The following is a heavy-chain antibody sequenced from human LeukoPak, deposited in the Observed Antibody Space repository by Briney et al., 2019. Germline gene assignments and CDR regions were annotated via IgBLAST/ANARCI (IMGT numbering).Heavy chain of an antibody. D-gene: IGHD2-8*02. CDR2: INRSGST. J-gene: IGHJ6*02. CDR1: GGSFSGYY. Sequence: PSETLSLTCAVYGGSFSGYYWSWIRQPPGKGLEWIGEINRSGSTNYNPSLKSRVTISVDTSKNHFSLKLSSVTAADTAVYYCAYGWGMDVWGQGTTVTVSS. V-gene: IGHV4-34*01. CDR3: AYGWGMDV.